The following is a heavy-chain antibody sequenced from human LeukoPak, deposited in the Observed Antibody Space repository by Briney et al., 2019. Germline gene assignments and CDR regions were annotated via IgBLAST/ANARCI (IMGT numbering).Heavy chain of an antibody. Sequence: SSISSSSSYIYYADSVKGRFTISRDNAKNSLYLQMNSLRAEDTAVYYCARWGSYSIYFDYWGQGTLVTVSS. CDR3: ARWGSYSIYFDY. J-gene: IGHJ4*02. D-gene: IGHD1-26*01. CDR2: ISSSSSYI. V-gene: IGHV3-21*01.